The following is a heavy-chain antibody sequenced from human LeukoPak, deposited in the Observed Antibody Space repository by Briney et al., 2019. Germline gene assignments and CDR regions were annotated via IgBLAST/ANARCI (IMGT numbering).Heavy chain of an antibody. CDR3: ARDYKYAFDN. CDR1: GFTFSDYS. CDR2: IGIDSGNT. V-gene: IGHV3-48*01. J-gene: IGHJ4*02. D-gene: IGHD5-24*01. Sequence: GGSLRLSCAATGFTFSDYSMNWVRQAPGKGLEWISYIGIDSGNTNYADSVKGRFTISGDKAKNSLYLQMNSLRVEDTAVYYCARDYKYAFDNWGQGTLVTVSS.